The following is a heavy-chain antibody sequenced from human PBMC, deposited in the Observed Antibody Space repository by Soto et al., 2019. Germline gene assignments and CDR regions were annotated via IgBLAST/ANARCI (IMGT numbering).Heavy chain of an antibody. CDR2: ISYDGSNK. J-gene: IGHJ6*02. Sequence: PGGSLRLSCAASGFTFSSYAMHWVRQAPGKGLEWVAVISYDGSNKYYADSVKGRFTISRDNSKNTLYLQMNSLRAEDTAVYYCARGLAARLYYYYGMDVWGQGTTVTVSS. D-gene: IGHD6-6*01. V-gene: IGHV3-30-3*01. CDR3: ARGLAARLYYYYGMDV. CDR1: GFTFSSYA.